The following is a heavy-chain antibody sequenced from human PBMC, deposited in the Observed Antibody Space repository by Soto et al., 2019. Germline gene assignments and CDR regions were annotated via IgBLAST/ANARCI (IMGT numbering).Heavy chain of an antibody. Sequence: SETLSLTCTVSGGSISSGGYYWSWIRQHPGKGLEWIGYIYYSGSTYYNPSLKSRVTISVDTSKNQFSLKLSSVTAADTAVYYCARLTTYYYDSSGKFDYWGQGTLVTVSS. V-gene: IGHV4-31*03. CDR3: ARLTTYYYDSSGKFDY. J-gene: IGHJ4*02. D-gene: IGHD3-22*01. CDR1: GGSISSGGYY. CDR2: IYYSGST.